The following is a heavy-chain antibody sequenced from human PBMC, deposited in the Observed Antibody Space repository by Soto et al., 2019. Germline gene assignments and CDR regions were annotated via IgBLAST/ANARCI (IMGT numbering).Heavy chain of an antibody. D-gene: IGHD3-3*01. CDR3: AKAVTTSGYFSYAFDI. V-gene: IGHV3-49*04. CDR2: IRSKAYGGTT. J-gene: IGHJ3*02. CDR1: GFTFGDYA. Sequence: GGSLRLSCTASGFTFGDYAMSWVRQAPGKGLEWVGFIRSKAYGGTTEYAASVKGRFTISRDDSKSIAYLQMNSLRAEDTALYYCAKAVTTSGYFSYAFDIWGQGTMVTVSS.